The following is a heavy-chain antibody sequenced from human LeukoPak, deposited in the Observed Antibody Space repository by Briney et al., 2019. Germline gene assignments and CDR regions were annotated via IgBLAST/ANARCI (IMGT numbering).Heavy chain of an antibody. CDR1: GGSLSSYY. V-gene: IGHV4-59*01. D-gene: IGHD3-9*01. J-gene: IGHJ3*02. Sequence: PSETLSLTCTVSGGSLSSYYWSWIRQPPGKGLEWIGYIYYSGSTNYNPSLTSRVTISVDTSKNQFSLKLSSVTAADTAVYYCARDHRSIQYYDTLTGYYRDDAFDIWGQGTMVTVSS. CDR2: IYYSGST. CDR3: ARDHRSIQYYDTLTGYYRDDAFDI.